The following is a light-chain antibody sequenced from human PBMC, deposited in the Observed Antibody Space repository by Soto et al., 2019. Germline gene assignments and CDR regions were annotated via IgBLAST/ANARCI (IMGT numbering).Light chain of an antibody. CDR3: QHSYTTPPWT. CDR1: QSISRY. J-gene: IGKJ1*01. Sequence: DIQITQSPSSLSASAGDRITIPFPESQSISRYLNWYQQKPGKAPKLLIYAASNLQSGVPSRFSGSGSETDFTLTISSLQPEDFATYYCQHSYTTPPWTFGQGTKVDI. CDR2: AAS. V-gene: IGKV1-39*01.